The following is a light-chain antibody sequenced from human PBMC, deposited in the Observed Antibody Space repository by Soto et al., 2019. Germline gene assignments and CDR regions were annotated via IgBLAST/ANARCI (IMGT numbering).Light chain of an antibody. CDR3: SSYAGTHIV. CDR1: SIDVGGYNY. CDR2: DVS. J-gene: IGLJ1*01. Sequence: QSVLTQPPSASGSPGQSVTISCTGNSIDVGGYNYVSWYQQHPGKAPKLMIYDVSKRPSGVPDRFSGSKSGNTASLTVSGLQAEDEADYYCSSYAGTHIVFGTGTKVTVL. V-gene: IGLV2-8*01.